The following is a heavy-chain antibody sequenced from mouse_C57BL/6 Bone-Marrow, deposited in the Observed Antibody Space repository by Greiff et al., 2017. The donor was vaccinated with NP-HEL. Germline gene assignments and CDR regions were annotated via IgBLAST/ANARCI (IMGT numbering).Heavy chain of an antibody. CDR2: IYPRSGNT. V-gene: IGHV1-81*01. J-gene: IGHJ3*01. Sequence: VQLQQSGAELARPGASVKLSCKASGYTFTSYGISWVKQRTGQGLEWIGEIYPRSGNTYYNEKFKGKATLTADKSSSTAYMELRSLTSEDSAVYFCARSRQLRLWFAYWGQGTLVTVSA. CDR3: ARSRQLRLWFAY. D-gene: IGHD3-2*02. CDR1: GYTFTSYG.